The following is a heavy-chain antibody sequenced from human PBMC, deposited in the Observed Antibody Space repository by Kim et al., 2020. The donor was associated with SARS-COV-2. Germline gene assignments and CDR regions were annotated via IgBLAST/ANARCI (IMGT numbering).Heavy chain of an antibody. J-gene: IGHJ4*02. Sequence: ADSVKGRFTISRDNAKNTLYLQMNSLRAEDTAVYYCAREGYSSPSTGESRWGQGTLVTVSS. D-gene: IGHD6-19*01. CDR3: AREGYSSPSTGESR. V-gene: IGHV3-74*01.